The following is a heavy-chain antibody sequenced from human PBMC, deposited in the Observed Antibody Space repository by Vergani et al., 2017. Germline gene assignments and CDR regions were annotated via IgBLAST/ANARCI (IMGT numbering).Heavy chain of an antibody. Sequence: EVQLVESGGGLVQPGGSLRLSCAASGFTFSSYSMNWVRQAPGKGLEWVSYISSSSSTIYYADSVKGRFTISRDNAKNSLHLQMNSLRAEDTAVYYCARRYCSGGSCYYIDYWGQGTLVTVSS. CDR3: ARRYCSGGSCYYIDY. CDR1: GFTFSSYS. V-gene: IGHV3-48*01. J-gene: IGHJ4*02. CDR2: ISSSSSTI. D-gene: IGHD2-15*01.